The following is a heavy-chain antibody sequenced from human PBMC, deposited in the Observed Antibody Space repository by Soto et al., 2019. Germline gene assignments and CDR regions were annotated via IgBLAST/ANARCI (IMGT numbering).Heavy chain of an antibody. J-gene: IGHJ4*02. V-gene: IGHV4-31*03. CDR3: ARDRVMLTFGGASEEWGIDS. D-gene: IGHD3-16*01. CDR2: IFYSGPT. Sequence: SETLSLTCTVSGHSIPSGVPYWTWSGKLPGKGLERIGYIFYSGPTYYNPSLKSRVTISVDTSKNQFSLKLNSVTAADTAVYYCARDRVMLTFGGASEEWGIDSWGQGTLVTVSS. CDR1: GHSIPSGVPY.